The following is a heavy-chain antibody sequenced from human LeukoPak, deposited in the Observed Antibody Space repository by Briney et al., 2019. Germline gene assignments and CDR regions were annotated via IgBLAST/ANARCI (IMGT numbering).Heavy chain of an antibody. CDR2: ISGSGVST. CDR1: GFTFSSYS. J-gene: IGHJ4*02. Sequence: GGSLRLSCAASGFTFSSYSMNWVRQAPGKGLEWVSAISGSGVSTYYADSVKGRFTISRDNSKNTLYLQMNSLRAEDTAVYYCAKEYGYTYGEFDYWGQGTLVTVSS. D-gene: IGHD5-18*01. V-gene: IGHV3-23*01. CDR3: AKEYGYTYGEFDY.